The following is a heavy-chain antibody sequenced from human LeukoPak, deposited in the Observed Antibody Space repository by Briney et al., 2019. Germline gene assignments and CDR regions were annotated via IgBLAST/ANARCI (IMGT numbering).Heavy chain of an antibody. CDR2: IYTSGST. CDR3: ARADYYDSSGYYTFDY. J-gene: IGHJ4*02. Sequence: SETLSLTCTVCGGSISSYYWSWIRQPAGKGLEWIGRIYTSGSTNYNPSLKSRVTMSVDTSKNQFSLKLSSVTAADTAVYYCARADYYDSSGYYTFDYWGQGTLVTVSS. D-gene: IGHD3-22*01. CDR1: GGSISSYY. V-gene: IGHV4-4*07.